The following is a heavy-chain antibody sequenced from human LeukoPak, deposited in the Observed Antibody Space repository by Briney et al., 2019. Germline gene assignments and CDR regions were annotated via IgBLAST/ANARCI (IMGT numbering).Heavy chain of an antibody. CDR1: GFTFSSYG. D-gene: IGHD6-13*01. Sequence: GGSLRLSCAASGFTFSSYGMNWVRQAPGKGLEWVSSISSSSSYIYYADSVKGRFTISRDNAKNSLYLQMNSLRAEDTAVYYCARGLPRGQQLVQGDYWGQGTLVTVSS. CDR3: ARGLPRGQQLVQGDY. V-gene: IGHV3-21*01. J-gene: IGHJ4*02. CDR2: ISSSSSYI.